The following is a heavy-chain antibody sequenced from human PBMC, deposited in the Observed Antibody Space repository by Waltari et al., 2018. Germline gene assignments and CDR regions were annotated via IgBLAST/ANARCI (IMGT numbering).Heavy chain of an antibody. CDR2: IITDASAT. V-gene: IGHV3-74*03. D-gene: IGHD1-1*01. CDR3: ARVSRRTYRSPVPGRHYYFGMDV. Sequence: EEQLGEAGGGLVAPGDSMRLSCAAHGFHFSHFRTHWVRQAAGKGPLWFSRIITDASATTYADSVKGRFTISRDNARNTLYLQMNRLRAEDTAVYFCARVSRRTYRSPVPGRHYYFGMDVWGQGTTVTVSS. J-gene: IGHJ6*02. CDR1: GFHFSHFR.